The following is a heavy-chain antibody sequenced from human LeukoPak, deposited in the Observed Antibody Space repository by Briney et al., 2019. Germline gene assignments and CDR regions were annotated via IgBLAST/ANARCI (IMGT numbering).Heavy chain of an antibody. Sequence: GGSLRLSCAASGFTFSDYYMSWIRQAPGKGLEWVSYISSSGSTIYYADSVKGRFTISRDNAKNSLYLQMNSLRAEDTAVYYCARTYRYDSSGYYSLYYWGQGTLVTVSS. V-gene: IGHV3-11*01. CDR1: GFTFSDYY. CDR3: ARTYRYDSSGYYSLYY. J-gene: IGHJ4*02. CDR2: ISSSGSTI. D-gene: IGHD3-22*01.